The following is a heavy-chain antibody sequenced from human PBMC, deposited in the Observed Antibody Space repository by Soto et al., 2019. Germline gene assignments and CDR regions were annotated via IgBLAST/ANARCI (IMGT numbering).Heavy chain of an antibody. CDR1: GGSISSCYW. J-gene: IGHJ6*02. CDR3: ARVFGSYCYGMEV. CDR2: IYHSGST. D-gene: IGHD3-10*01. Sequence: QVQLQESGPGLVKPSGTLSLTCAVSGGSISSCYWWCWVHQPPGKGPEWIGEIYHSGSTNYNTSLQRLVTISVDKSKIQFSLKVPSVTDADTAVYYCARVFGSYCYGMEVWGQGTTVIVSS. V-gene: IGHV4-4*02.